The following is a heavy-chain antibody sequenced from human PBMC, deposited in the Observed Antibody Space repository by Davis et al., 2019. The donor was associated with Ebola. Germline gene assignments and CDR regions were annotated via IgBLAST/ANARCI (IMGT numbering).Heavy chain of an antibody. CDR2: ISGSAGNT. CDR3: TTTVTRVSGTFDI. J-gene: IGHJ3*02. CDR1: GFTFSSYA. D-gene: IGHD4-17*01. Sequence: GGSLRLSCAASGFTFSSYAMSWVRQAPGKGLEWVSAISGSAGNTYYADSVKGRFTISRDNSKNTLYLQMNSLRAEDTAVYYCTTTVTRVSGTFDIWGQGTMVTVSS. V-gene: IGHV3-23*01.